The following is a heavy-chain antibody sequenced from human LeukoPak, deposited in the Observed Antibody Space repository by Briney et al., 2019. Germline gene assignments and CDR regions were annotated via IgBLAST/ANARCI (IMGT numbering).Heavy chain of an antibody. D-gene: IGHD3-10*01. CDR1: GFTFSSYS. CDR2: ISSSSSYI. Sequence: PGGSLRLSCAASGFTFSSYSMNWVRQAPGKGLEWVSSISSSSSYIYYADSVKGRFTISRDNAKNSLYLQMNSLRAEDTAVYYCAREYGSGTYYEGWWGQGTLVTVSS. CDR3: AREYGSGTYYEGW. V-gene: IGHV3-21*01. J-gene: IGHJ4*02.